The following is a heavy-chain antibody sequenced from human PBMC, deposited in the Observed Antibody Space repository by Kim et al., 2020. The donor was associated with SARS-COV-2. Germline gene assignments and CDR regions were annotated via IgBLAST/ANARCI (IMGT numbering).Heavy chain of an antibody. D-gene: IGHD3-22*01. CDR2: ISFSGGST. V-gene: IGHV3-23*01. J-gene: IGHJ1*01. CDR3: AKATDGSGYLSSAEYFQH. CDR1: GFTFSSYA. Sequence: GGSLRLSCAASGFTFSSYAMSWVRQAPGKGLEWVSVISFSGGSTYYTDSVKGRFTISRDNSKNTLYLQMNSLRAEDTAVYYCAKATDGSGYLSSAEYFQHWGQGTLVTVSS.